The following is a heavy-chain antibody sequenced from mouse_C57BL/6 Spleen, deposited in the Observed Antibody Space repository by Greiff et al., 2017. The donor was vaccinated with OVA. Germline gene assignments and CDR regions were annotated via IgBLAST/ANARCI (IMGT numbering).Heavy chain of an antibody. D-gene: IGHD1-1*01. Sequence: QVQLQQPGAELVKPGASVKLSCKASGYTFTSYWMHWVTQRPGQGLAWLGMIHPTSGSTTYHEKFKSKATLTVDYSSSTAYMQRSSQTSEDSAVYYCARGNDYGSSPYYYAMDYWGQGTSVTVSS. CDR3: ARGNDYGSSPYYYAMDY. CDR2: IHPTSGST. CDR1: GYTFTSYW. J-gene: IGHJ4*01. V-gene: IGHV1-64*01.